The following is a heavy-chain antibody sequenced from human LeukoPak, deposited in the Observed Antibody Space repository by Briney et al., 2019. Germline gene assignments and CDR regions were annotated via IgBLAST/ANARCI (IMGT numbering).Heavy chain of an antibody. Sequence: GGSLRLSCAASGFTFSSYGMHWVRQAPGKGLEWVAVIWYDGSNKYYADSVKGRFTITRDNSKNTLYPQMNSLRAEDTAVYYCARDRGSSHPFPYYGMDVWGQGTTVTVSS. D-gene: IGHD6-13*01. CDR2: IWYDGSNK. V-gene: IGHV3-33*01. J-gene: IGHJ6*02. CDR1: GFTFSSYG. CDR3: ARDRGSSHPFPYYGMDV.